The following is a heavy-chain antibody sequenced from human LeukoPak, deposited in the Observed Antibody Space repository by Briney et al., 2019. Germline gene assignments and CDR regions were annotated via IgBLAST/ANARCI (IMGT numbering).Heavy chain of an antibody. D-gene: IGHD2-15*01. Sequence: SETLSLTCTVSGGSISSSSYYWGWIRQPPGKGLEWIGSIYYSGSTYYNPSLKSRVTISVDTSKNQFSLKLSSVTAADTAVYYCARQYCSGGSCYSTEGVWFDPWGQGTLVTVSS. CDR3: ARQYCSGGSCYSTEGVWFDP. CDR2: IYYSGST. J-gene: IGHJ5*02. V-gene: IGHV4-39*01. CDR1: GGSISSSSYY.